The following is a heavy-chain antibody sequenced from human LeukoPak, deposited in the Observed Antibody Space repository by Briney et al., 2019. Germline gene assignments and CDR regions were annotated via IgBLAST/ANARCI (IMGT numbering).Heavy chain of an antibody. D-gene: IGHD3-16*01. J-gene: IGHJ3*02. Sequence: ASVKVSCKASGYTFTGYYMHWVRQAPGQGLEWMGWINPNSGGTNYAQKFQGRVTMTRDTSISTAYMELSRLRSDDTAVYYCARGLPRRLYAFDIWAKGQWSPSLQ. CDR2: INPNSGGT. CDR1: GYTFTGYY. CDR3: ARGLPRRLYAFDI. V-gene: IGHV1-2*02.